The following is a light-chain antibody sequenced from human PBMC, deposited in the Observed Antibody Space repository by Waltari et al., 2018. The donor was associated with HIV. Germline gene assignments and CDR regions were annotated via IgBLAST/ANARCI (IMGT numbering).Light chain of an antibody. CDR1: NSNIGANFD. Sequence: QPVLTQPPSVSGAPGPRVTISCTGTNSNIGANFDVHWYQQVPGQAPKLLIYGNKLRPSGVPDRLSGSKSGTSASLAVSGLQAEDEGDYYCQSYDRSLSAVVFGGGTKLTVL. V-gene: IGLV1-40*01. CDR2: GNK. J-gene: IGLJ2*01. CDR3: QSYDRSLSAVV.